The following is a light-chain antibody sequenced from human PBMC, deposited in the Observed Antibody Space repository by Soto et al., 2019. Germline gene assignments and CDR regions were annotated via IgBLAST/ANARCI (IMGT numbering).Light chain of an antibody. J-gene: IGKJ3*01. V-gene: IGKV3-11*01. CDR3: QQRSNWPQFT. CDR1: QSVSSY. CDR2: DAS. Sequence: EIVLTQSPATLSLSPGEIATLSCRASQSVSSYLAWYQQKPGQAPRLLIYDASNRATGIPARFSGSGSGTDFTLTISSLEPEDFAVYYCQQRSNWPQFTFGPGTKVDIK.